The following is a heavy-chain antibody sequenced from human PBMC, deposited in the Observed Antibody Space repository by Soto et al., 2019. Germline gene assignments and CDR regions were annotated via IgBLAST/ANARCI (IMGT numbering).Heavy chain of an antibody. CDR1: GGSISSGGYS. CDR2: IYHSGST. V-gene: IGHV4-30-2*01. CDR3: ARGLEQQLVYFDD. Sequence: TSETLSLTCAVSGGSISSGGYSWSWIRQPPGKGLEWIGYIYHSGSTYYNPSLKSRVTISVDRSKNQFSLKLSSVTAADTAVYYCARGLEQQLVYFDDWGQGTLVTVSS. D-gene: IGHD6-13*01. J-gene: IGHJ4*02.